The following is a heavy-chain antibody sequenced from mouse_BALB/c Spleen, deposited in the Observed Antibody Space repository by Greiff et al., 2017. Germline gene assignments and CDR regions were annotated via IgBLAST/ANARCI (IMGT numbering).Heavy chain of an antibody. D-gene: IGHD3-3*01. CDR2: INPGSGGT. CDR3: ARGDSRFDY. Sequence: QVQLKQSGAELVRPGTSVKVSCKASGYAFTNYLIEWVKQRPGQGLEWIGVINPGSGGTNYNEKFKGKATLTADKSSSTAYMQLSSLTSDDSAVYFCARGDSRFDYWGQGTTLTVSS. J-gene: IGHJ2*01. V-gene: IGHV1-54*03. CDR1: GYAFTNYL.